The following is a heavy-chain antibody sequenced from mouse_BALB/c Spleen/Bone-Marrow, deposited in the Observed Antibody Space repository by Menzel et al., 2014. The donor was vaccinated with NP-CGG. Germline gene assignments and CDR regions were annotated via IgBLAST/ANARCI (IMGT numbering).Heavy chain of an antibody. CDR2: IRNKANGYTT. CDR1: GFTFTDYY. J-gene: IGHJ2*01. CDR3: ARDKGSVCFDH. D-gene: IGHD1-3*01. V-gene: IGHV7-3*02. Sequence: EVMLVESGGGLVQPGGSLRLSCATSGFTFTDYYMNWVRQPPGKALEWLGFIRNKANGYTTEYSASVKGRFTISRDNSQSILYLQMNTLRAEDSATYCCARDKGSVCFDHWGQGTTLTVSS.